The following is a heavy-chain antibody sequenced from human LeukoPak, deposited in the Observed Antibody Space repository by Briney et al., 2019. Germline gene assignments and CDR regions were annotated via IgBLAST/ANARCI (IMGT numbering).Heavy chain of an antibody. CDR3: ARLQYSSSYYYYYYMDV. V-gene: IGHV4-59*01. Sequence: SETLSLTCTVSGGSISSYYWSWIRQPPGKGLEWIGYIYYSGSTNYNPSLKSRVTISVDTFKNQFSLKLSSVTAADTAVYYCARLQYSSSYYYYYYMDVWGKGTTVTVSS. D-gene: IGHD6-6*01. J-gene: IGHJ6*03. CDR1: GGSISSYY. CDR2: IYYSGST.